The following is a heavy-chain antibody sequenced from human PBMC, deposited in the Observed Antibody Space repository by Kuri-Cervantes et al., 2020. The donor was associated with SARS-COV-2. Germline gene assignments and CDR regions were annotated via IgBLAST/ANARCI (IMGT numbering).Heavy chain of an antibody. CDR1: GGSISSGGYY. J-gene: IGHJ4*02. D-gene: IGHD6-6*01. CDR2: IYHSGST. Sequence: SETLSLTCTVSGGSISSGGYYWSWIRQPPGKGLEWIGYIYHSGSTYYNPSLKSRVTISVDRSKNLFSLKLSSVTAADTVVYYCARETSTYSSSIDYWGQGTLVTVSS. CDR3: ARETSTYSSSIDY. V-gene: IGHV4-30-2*01.